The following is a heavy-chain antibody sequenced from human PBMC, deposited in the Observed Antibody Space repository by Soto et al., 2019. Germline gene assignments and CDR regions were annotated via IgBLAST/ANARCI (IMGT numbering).Heavy chain of an antibody. Sequence: QVQLVQSGAEVKKPGASVKVSCKASGYTFTSYGISWVRQAPGQGLEWMGWISAYNGNTNYAQKLQGRVTMTTDTTKSTAYRELRSLRADDTAVYYCARDLARTDYPGRAAAGPKAPGIAVDGTGFDPWGQGTLVTVSS. V-gene: IGHV1-18*01. J-gene: IGHJ5*02. D-gene: IGHD6-19*01. CDR3: ARDLARTDYPGRAAAGPKAPGIAVDGTGFDP. CDR1: GYTFTSYG. CDR2: ISAYNGNT.